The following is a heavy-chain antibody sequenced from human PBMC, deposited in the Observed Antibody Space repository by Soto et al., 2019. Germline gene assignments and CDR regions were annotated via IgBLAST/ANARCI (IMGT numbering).Heavy chain of an antibody. J-gene: IGHJ4*01. CDR1: GGPIARSH. D-gene: IGHD1-7*01. V-gene: IGHV4-4*07. CDR3: VREANWNYELGNYFDQ. Sequence: SETLSLTCSVSGGPIARSHWRWIRQPVGKGLEWIGRIYTRGRAIYNPSLKSRVTMSVDTSKNQFSLKLRSVTAADTAVYFCVREANWNYELGNYFDQWGHGTLVTVS. CDR2: IYTRGRA.